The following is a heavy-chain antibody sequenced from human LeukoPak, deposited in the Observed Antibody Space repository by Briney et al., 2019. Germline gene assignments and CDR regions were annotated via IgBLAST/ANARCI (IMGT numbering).Heavy chain of an antibody. CDR3: ARDRTSFGYYYYGMDV. V-gene: IGHV1-2*04. J-gene: IGHJ6*02. D-gene: IGHD2-2*01. CDR2: INPNSGGT. CDR1: GYTFTGYY. Sequence: ASVKVSCKASGYTFTGYYMHWVRQAPGQGLEWMGWINPNSGGTNYAQKFQGWVTMTRDTSISTASMELSRLRSDDTAVYYCARDRTSFGYYYYGMDVWGQGTTVTVPS.